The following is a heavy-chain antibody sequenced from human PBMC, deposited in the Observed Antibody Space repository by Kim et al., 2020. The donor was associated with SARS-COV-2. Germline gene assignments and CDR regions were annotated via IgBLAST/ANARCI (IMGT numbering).Heavy chain of an antibody. CDR3: ARDPTSYYYGSGTPPDV. Sequence: KGRFTISRDHAKNSLYLQMNSLRAEDTAVYYCARDPTSYYYGSGTPPDVWGQGTTVTVSS. J-gene: IGHJ6*02. D-gene: IGHD3-10*01. V-gene: IGHV3-7*04.